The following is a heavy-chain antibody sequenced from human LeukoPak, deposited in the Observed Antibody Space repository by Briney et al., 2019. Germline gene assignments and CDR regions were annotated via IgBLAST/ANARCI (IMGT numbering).Heavy chain of an antibody. Sequence: GGSLRLSCAASGFTVSTNYMSWVRQAPGKGLEWVSYINDVSSDIHYADSVKGRFTISRDNAKNTLYLQMNSLRAEDTAVYYCARDTYQPGLIDCWGQGTLVTVSS. CDR3: ARDTYQPGLIDC. D-gene: IGHD2-2*01. V-gene: IGHV3-11*06. CDR1: GFTVSTNY. CDR2: INDVSSDI. J-gene: IGHJ4*02.